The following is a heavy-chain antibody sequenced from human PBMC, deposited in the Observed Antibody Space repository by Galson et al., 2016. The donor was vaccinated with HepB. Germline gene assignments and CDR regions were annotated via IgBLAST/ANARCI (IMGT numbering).Heavy chain of an antibody. CDR3: ARATMVRVIGYYYYGMDV. D-gene: IGHD3-10*01. CDR2: ISSSSTYT. Sequence: SLRLSCAASGFTFSDYYVSWIRQAPGKGLEWVSYISSSSTYTNYADSVKGRFTISRDNAKNSLYLQMNSLRAEDTAVYYCARATMVRVIGYYYYGMDVWGQGTTVTVSS. CDR1: GFTFSDYY. J-gene: IGHJ6*02. V-gene: IGHV3-11*05.